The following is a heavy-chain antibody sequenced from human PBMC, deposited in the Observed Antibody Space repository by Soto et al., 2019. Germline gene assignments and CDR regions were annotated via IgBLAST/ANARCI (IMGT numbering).Heavy chain of an antibody. D-gene: IGHD6-19*01. V-gene: IGHV3-48*03. J-gene: IGHJ6*02. CDR1: AFNCNDSV. Sequence: SLRLYSTGFAFNCNDSVPNWVLQVQSKGLEWLSFNSIRGRCIYSPDSVKGRFPISTEYAKNSLYLQMNCLRAEVTAVYFCARGSSGWFFMDVWGQGTTVTVSS. CDR2: NSIRGRCI. CDR3: ARGSSGWFFMDV.